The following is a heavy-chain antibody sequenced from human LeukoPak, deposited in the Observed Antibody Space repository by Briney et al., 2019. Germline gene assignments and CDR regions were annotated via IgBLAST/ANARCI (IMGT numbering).Heavy chain of an antibody. CDR1: GGSISSYY. D-gene: IGHD3-22*01. V-gene: IGHV4-59*01. CDR2: IYYSGST. J-gene: IGHJ4*02. Sequence: SETLSFTCTVSGGSISSYYWSWIRQPPGKGLEWIGYIYYSGSTNYNPSLKSRVTISVDTSKNQFSLKLSSVTAADTAVYYCVRGGYDSSGYYYGLFDYWGQGTLVTVSS. CDR3: VRGGYDSSGYYYGLFDY.